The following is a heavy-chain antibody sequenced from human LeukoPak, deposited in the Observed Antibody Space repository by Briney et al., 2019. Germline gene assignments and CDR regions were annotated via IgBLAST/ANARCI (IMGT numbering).Heavy chain of an antibody. J-gene: IGHJ3*02. V-gene: IGHV3-73*01. CDR1: GFTFSGSA. CDR2: IRSKAHSYAT. Sequence: GGSLRLSCAASGFTFSGSAMHWVRQASGKGLEWVGRIRSKAHSYATAYAASVKGRFAISRDDSKNTAYLQMNSLKTEDTAVYYCTRHGGRDYYDSSEDAFDIWGQGTTVIVSS. D-gene: IGHD3-22*01. CDR3: TRHGGRDYYDSSEDAFDI.